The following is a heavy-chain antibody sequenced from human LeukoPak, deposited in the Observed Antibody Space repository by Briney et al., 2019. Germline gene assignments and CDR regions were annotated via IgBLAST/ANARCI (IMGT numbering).Heavy chain of an antibody. CDR2: MNPNSGNT. Sequence: ASVKVSCKASGYTFASYDINWVRQATGQGLEWMGWMNPNSGNTGYAQKFQGRVTMTRNTSISTAYMELSSLRSEDTAVYYCARELTAADDAFDIWGQGIMVTVSS. V-gene: IGHV1-8*01. CDR3: ARELTAADDAFDI. D-gene: IGHD6-13*01. J-gene: IGHJ3*02. CDR1: GYTFASYD.